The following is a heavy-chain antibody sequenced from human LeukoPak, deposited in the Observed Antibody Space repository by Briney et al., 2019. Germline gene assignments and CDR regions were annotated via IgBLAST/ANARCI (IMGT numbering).Heavy chain of an antibody. D-gene: IGHD3-22*01. Sequence: PSETLSLTCTVSGGSISSSSYYWGWIRQPPGKGLEWIGSIYCSGSTYYNPSLKSRVTISVDTSKNQFSLKLSSVTAADTAVYYCARRAAEYYYDSSGYYDRLGQGTLVTVSS. CDR1: GGSISSSSYY. CDR3: ARRAAEYYYDSSGYYDR. CDR2: IYCSGST. V-gene: IGHV4-39*01. J-gene: IGHJ5*02.